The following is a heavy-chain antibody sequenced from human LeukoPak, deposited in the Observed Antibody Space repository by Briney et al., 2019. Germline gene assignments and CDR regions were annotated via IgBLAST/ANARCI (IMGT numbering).Heavy chain of an antibody. CDR1: GGSFSSYV. J-gene: IGHJ3*02. CDR3: TREGVYAPDPSSYHLDAFDI. CDR2: IIPVLGVS. V-gene: IGHV1-69*04. D-gene: IGHD3-16*02. Sequence: GASVKISCKASGGSFSSYVITWVRQAPGQGLEWMGRIIPVLGVSNFAQKFQDRVAITADKSTNTAHMELSRLDSGDTAVYYCTREGVYAPDPSSYHLDAFDIWGQGTVVIVSS.